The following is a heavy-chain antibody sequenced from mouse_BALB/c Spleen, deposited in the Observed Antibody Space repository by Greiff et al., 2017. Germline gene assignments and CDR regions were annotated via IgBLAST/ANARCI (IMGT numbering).Heavy chain of an antibody. Sequence: DVMLVESGGGLVKPGGSLKLSCAVSGFTFSSYTMSWVRQTPEKRLEWVATITSGGGNTYYPDSVKGRFTISRDNAKNNLYLQMSSLRSEDTALYYCARSTMITTGVYYFDYWGQGTTLTVSS. D-gene: IGHD2-4*01. V-gene: IGHV5-9*03. CDR2: ITSGGGNT. J-gene: IGHJ2*01. CDR3: ARSTMITTGVYYFDY. CDR1: GFTFSSYT.